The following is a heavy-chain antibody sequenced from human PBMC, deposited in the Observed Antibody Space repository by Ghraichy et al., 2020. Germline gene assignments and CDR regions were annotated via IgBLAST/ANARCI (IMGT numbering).Heavy chain of an antibody. CDR1: GDTFPGYY. CDR2: IHPQTGGA. J-gene: IGHJ4*02. V-gene: IGHV1-2*06. Sequence: ASVKVSFKASGDTFPGYYMSWVRQAPGQGLEWMGRIHPQTGGAKYAQKFQGRVTMTRDTSISTAYMEVSSLGSDDTAVYYCARGDLADWGQGTLVTVSS. CDR3: ARGDLAD. D-gene: IGHD1-26*01.